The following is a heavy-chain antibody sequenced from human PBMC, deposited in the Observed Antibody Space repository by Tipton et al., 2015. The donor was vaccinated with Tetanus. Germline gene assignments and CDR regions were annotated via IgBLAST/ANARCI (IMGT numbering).Heavy chain of an antibody. V-gene: IGHV4-39*01. D-gene: IGHD1-26*01. CDR1: GGSISSSSYY. CDR3: ARRPSIVGATNFDY. J-gene: IGHJ4*02. CDR2: IYYSGST. Sequence: TLSLTCTVSGGSISSSSYYWGWIRQPPGKGLEWIGSIYYSGSTYYNPPLKSRVTISVDTSKNQFSLKLSSVTAADTAVYYCARRPSIVGATNFDYWGQGTLVTVSS.